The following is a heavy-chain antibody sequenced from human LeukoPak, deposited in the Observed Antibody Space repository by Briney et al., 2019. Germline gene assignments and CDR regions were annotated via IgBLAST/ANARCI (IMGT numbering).Heavy chain of an antibody. CDR3: TTDGIRYSAYDQSYINHFDF. J-gene: IGHJ4*02. CDR2: IKNKSDGGAT. V-gene: IGHV3-15*01. Sequence: GRTQGLLRAASGLPHRNAWMNWAPHAPAKALQCVGRIKNKSDGGATDYDAALKGKFTISRDESNATLYLQMSSMKTEDTAADYCTTDGIRYSAYDQSYINHFDFWGRGTLVTVSS. D-gene: IGHD5-12*01. CDR1: GLPHRNAW.